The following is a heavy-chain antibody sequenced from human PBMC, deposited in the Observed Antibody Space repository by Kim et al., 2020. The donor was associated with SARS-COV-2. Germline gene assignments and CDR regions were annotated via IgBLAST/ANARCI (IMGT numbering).Heavy chain of an antibody. J-gene: IGHJ6*01. CDR2: ISYDGSNK. Sequence: GGSLRLSCAASGFTFSSYGMHWVRQAPGKGLEWVAVISYDGSNKYYADSVKGRFTISRDNSKNTLYLQMNSLRAEDTAVYYCAKVRRMVVVTATTYYYYG. CDR3: AKVRRMVVVTATTYYYYG. CDR1: GFTFSSYG. D-gene: IGHD2-21*02. V-gene: IGHV3-30*18.